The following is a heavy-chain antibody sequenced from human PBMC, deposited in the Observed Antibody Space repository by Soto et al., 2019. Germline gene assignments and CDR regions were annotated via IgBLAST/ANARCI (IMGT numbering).Heavy chain of an antibody. CDR2: INPNSGGT. J-gene: IGHJ2*01. Sequence: QVQLVQSGAEVKKPGASVKVSCKASGYTFTGYYMHWVRQAPGQGLEWMGWINPNSGGTNYAQKFQGWVNMTRDTSISTAYMELSRLRSDDTAVYYCARSYMGYCSGGSCYSLDWYFDLWGRGTLVTVSS. CDR3: ARSYMGYCSGGSCYSLDWYFDL. D-gene: IGHD2-15*01. CDR1: GYTFTGYY. V-gene: IGHV1-2*04.